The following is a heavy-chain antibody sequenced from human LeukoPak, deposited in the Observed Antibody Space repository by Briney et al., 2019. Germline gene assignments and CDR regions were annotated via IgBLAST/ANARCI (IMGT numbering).Heavy chain of an antibody. CDR1: GGSISSYY. D-gene: IGHD4-11*01. J-gene: IGHJ5*02. CDR2: IYTSGST. Sequence: SETLSLTCTVSGGSISSYYWSWIRRPAGKGLEWIGRIYTSGSTNYNPPLKSRVTMSVDTSKNQFSLKLSPVTAADTAVYYCARDRVETTGKYNWFDPWGQGTLVTVSS. CDR3: ARDRVETTGKYNWFDP. V-gene: IGHV4-4*07.